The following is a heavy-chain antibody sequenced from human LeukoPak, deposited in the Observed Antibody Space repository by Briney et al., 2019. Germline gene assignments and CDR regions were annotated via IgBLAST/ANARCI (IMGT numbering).Heavy chain of an antibody. Sequence: GASVTVSCKASGYTFTSYGISWVRQAPGQGLEWMGWISAYNGNTNYAQKLQGRVTMTTDTSTSTAYMELRSLRSDDTAVYYCARVPRTMVSYYYYGMDVWGQGTTVTVSS. CDR2: ISAYNGNT. CDR1: GYTFTSYG. D-gene: IGHD4/OR15-4a*01. CDR3: ARVPRTMVSYYYYGMDV. V-gene: IGHV1-18*01. J-gene: IGHJ6*02.